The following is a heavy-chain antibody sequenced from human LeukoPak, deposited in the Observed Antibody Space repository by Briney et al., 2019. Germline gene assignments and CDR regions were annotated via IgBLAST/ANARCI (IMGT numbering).Heavy chain of an antibody. V-gene: IGHV3-11*04. CDR3: AREMIRGVPFFDY. CDR1: GFTFSYSY. J-gene: IGHJ4*02. Sequence: GSLRLSCAASGFTFSYSYMTWVRQAPGKGVEWVAYISGSGHDINYSESAKGRFTISRDNAKNSLYLQMNSLRADDTAVYYCAREMIRGVPFFDYWGEGTLVTVSS. CDR2: ISGSGHDI. D-gene: IGHD3-10*01.